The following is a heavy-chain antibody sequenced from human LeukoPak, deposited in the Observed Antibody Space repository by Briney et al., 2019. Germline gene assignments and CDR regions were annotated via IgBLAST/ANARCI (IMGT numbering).Heavy chain of an antibody. CDR3: ARMDYYDSSGVFDY. D-gene: IGHD3-22*01. V-gene: IGHV4-61*02. J-gene: IGHJ4*02. Sequence: SQTLSLTCTVSGGSISSGSYYWSWIRQPAGKGLEWIGRIYTSGSTNYNPSLTSRVTISVDTSKDQFSLKLSSVTAADTAVYYCARMDYYDSSGVFDYWGQGTLVTVSS. CDR2: IYTSGST. CDR1: GGSISSGSYY.